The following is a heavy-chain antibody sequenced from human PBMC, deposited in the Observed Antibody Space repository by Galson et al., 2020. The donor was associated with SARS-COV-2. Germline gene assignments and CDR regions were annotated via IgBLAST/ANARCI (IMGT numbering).Heavy chain of an antibody. Sequence: GGSLRLSCAASGFTFDDYAMHWVRQAPGKGLEWVSGISWNSGSIGYADSVKGRFTISRDNAKNSLYLQMNSLRAEDTALYYCAKDWYYYDSSGVGDYWGQGTLVTVSS. J-gene: IGHJ4*02. D-gene: IGHD3-22*01. CDR1: GFTFDDYA. CDR3: AKDWYYYDSSGVGDY. CDR2: ISWNSGSI. V-gene: IGHV3-9*01.